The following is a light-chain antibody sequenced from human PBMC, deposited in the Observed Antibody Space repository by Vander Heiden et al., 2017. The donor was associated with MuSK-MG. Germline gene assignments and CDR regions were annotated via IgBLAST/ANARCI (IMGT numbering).Light chain of an antibody. CDR1: NIESNS. CDR2: EDS. J-gene: IGLJ2*01. CDR3: QGGDSSNDHV. Sequence: SYVLTQPPSVSVAPGQTARISCRGNNIESNSVNWYQKKSGQAPLLVFHEDSDRPAGIPDRVSGSSSGKTATLTISRAEDGDEADYYCQGGDSSNDHVFGGGTKLTVL. V-gene: IGLV3-21*02.